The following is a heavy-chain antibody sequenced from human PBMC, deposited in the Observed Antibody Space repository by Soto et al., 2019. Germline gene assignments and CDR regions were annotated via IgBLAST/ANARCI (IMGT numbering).Heavy chain of an antibody. J-gene: IGHJ5*02. CDR1: GYTFTGYY. CDR2: INPNSGGT. Sequence: ASVKVSCKASGYTFTGYYVHWVRQAPGQGLEWMGWINPNSGGTNYAQKFQGRVTMTRDTSISTAYMELSRLRSDDTAVYYCARGGTMVRGALNNWFDPWGQGTLVTVSS. D-gene: IGHD3-10*01. CDR3: ARGGTMVRGALNNWFDP. V-gene: IGHV1-2*02.